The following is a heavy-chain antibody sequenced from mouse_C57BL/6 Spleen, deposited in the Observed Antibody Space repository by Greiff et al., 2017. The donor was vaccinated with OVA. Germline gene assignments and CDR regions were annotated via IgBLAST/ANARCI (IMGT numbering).Heavy chain of an antibody. CDR2: IDPSDSYT. V-gene: IGHV1-69*01. CDR1: GYTFTSYW. Sequence: QVQLQQSGAELVMPGASVKLSCKASGYTFTSYWMHWVKQRPGQGLEWIGEIDPSDSYTNYNQKFKGKSTLTVDKSSSTAYMQLSSLTSEDSAVYYCARRYGSSLWYFDVWGTGTTVTVSS. D-gene: IGHD1-1*01. CDR3: ARRYGSSLWYFDV. J-gene: IGHJ1*03.